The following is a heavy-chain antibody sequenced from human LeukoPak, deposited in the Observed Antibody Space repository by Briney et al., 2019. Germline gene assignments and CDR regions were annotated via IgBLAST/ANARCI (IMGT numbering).Heavy chain of an antibody. CDR3: ARGVVPAAASWFDP. Sequence: PSETLSLTCTVSGGSISSYYWSRIRQPPGKGLEWIGYIYTSGSTNYNPSLKSRVTISVDTSKNQFSLKLSSVTAADTAVYYCARGVVPAAASWFDPWGQGTLVTVSS. CDR2: IYTSGST. D-gene: IGHD2-2*01. CDR1: GGSISSYY. J-gene: IGHJ5*02. V-gene: IGHV4-4*09.